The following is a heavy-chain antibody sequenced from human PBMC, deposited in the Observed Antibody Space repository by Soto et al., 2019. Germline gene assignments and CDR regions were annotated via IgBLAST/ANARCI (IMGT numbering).Heavy chain of an antibody. CDR3: ARLGIWSYSMDV. Sequence: GESLKISCQGSGYSFTTYWIGWVRQMPGKGLEWMGIIYPGNSDIRYSPSFQGQVTISADKSISTAYLKWSGLKASDTAMYYCARLGIWSYSMDVWGQGTTVTVSS. V-gene: IGHV5-51*01. CDR1: GYSFTTYW. J-gene: IGHJ6*02. CDR2: IYPGNSDI. D-gene: IGHD3-16*01.